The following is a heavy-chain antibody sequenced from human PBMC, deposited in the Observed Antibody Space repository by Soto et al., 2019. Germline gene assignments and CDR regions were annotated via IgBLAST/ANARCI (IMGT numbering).Heavy chain of an antibody. CDR1: GFSFSYYA. CDR3: XKRSPYSSGWYSPIFDY. V-gene: IGHV3-23*01. CDR2: ISESGGST. D-gene: IGHD6-13*01. J-gene: IGHJ4*02. Sequence: GGSLRLSCAASGFSFSYYAMSWVRQAPGKGLEWVSVISESGGSTHYADSVRGRFTVSRDNSKNSLSLRMNSLRDGDTAVYFCXKRSPYSSGWYSPIFDYWGQGALVTVSS.